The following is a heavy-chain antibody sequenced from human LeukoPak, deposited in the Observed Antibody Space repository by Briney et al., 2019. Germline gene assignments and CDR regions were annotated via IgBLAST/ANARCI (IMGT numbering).Heavy chain of an antibody. V-gene: IGHV1-18*01. D-gene: IGHD2-2*01. CDR2: ISVYNANT. CDR1: GYTFTSYG. CDR3: AREHYCSSTSCYFNWFDL. Sequence: ASVKVSCEASGYTFTSYGISWVRQAPGQGLEWMGWISVYNANTNYAKKLQGRVTMTTDTSTSTAYVELRSLRSDDTAVYYCAREHYCSSTSCYFNWFDLWGQGTLVTVSS. J-gene: IGHJ5*02.